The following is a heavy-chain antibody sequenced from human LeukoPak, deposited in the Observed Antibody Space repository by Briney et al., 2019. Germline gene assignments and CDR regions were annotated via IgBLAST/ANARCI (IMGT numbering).Heavy chain of an antibody. Sequence: SETLSLTCTVSGGSISSSSYYWGWIRQPPGKGLEWIGSIYYSGSTNSNPSLKSRVTISVDTSKKQFSLKLTSVTAADTAVYYCTRGGSAPYALDIWGQGTMVTVSS. J-gene: IGHJ3*02. CDR2: IYYSGST. V-gene: IGHV4-39*07. CDR3: TRGGSAPYALDI. CDR1: GGSISSSSYY.